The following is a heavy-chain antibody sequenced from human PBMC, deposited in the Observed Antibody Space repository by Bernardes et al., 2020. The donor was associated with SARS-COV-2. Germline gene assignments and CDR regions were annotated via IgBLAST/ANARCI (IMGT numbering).Heavy chain of an antibody. CDR1: GYTFTGYY. CDR2: INLNSGGT. Sequence: ASVKVSCKASGYTFTGYYMHWVRQAPGQGLEWMGWINLNSGGTNYAQKFQGRVTMTRDTSISTAYMELSRLRSDDTAVYYCAIPPTNYDRYGMDVWVQGTTVTVSS. D-gene: IGHD3-22*01. CDR3: AIPPTNYDRYGMDV. J-gene: IGHJ6*02. V-gene: IGHV1-2*02.